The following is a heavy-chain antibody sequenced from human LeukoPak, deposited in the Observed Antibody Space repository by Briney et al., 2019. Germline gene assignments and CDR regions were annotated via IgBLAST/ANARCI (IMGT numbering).Heavy chain of an antibody. CDR3: ARDIYDPGAFDI. CDR1: GGSNSSSSYY. Sequence: PSETQSLTCTVSGGSNSSSSYYWGWIRQPPGKGLEWIGSIYYSGSTYYNLSLKSRVTISVDTSKNQFSLKLSSVTAADTAVYYCARDIYDPGAFDIWGQGTMVTYSS. J-gene: IGHJ3*02. CDR2: IYYSGST. V-gene: IGHV4-39*07. D-gene: IGHD2/OR15-2a*01.